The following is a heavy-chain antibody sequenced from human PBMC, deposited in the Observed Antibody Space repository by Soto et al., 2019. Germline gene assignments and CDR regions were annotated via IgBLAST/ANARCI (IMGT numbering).Heavy chain of an antibody. V-gene: IGHV3-33*01. CDR2: IWYDGSNK. CDR1: GFTFSSYG. CDR3: AREIVGVPAATYYYYGMDV. D-gene: IGHD2-2*01. J-gene: IGHJ6*02. Sequence: QVQLVESGGGVVQPGRSLRLSCAASGFTFSSYGMHWVRQAPGKGLEWVAVIWYDGSNKYYADSVKGRFTISRDNSKNTLYLQMNRLRAEDTAVYYCAREIVGVPAATYYYYGMDVWGQGTTVTVSS.